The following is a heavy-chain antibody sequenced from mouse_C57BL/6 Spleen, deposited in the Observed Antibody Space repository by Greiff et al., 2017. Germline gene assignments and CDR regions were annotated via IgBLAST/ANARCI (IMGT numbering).Heavy chain of an antibody. V-gene: IGHV1-80*01. CDR1: GYAFSSYW. CDR3: ARNPLTTVVAPYFDY. Sequence: VQLVESGAELVKPGASVTISCKASGYAFSSYWMNWVKQRPGKGLEWIGQIYPGDGDTNYNGKFKGKATLTADKSSSPAYMQLSSLTSEDSAVYFSARNPLTTVVAPYFDYWGQGTTLTVSS. CDR2: IYPGDGDT. D-gene: IGHD1-1*01. J-gene: IGHJ2*01.